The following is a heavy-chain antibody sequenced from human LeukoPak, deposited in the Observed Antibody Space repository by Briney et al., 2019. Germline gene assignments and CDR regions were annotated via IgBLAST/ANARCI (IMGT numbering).Heavy chain of an antibody. CDR3: AREPPGGYDFWSGYYTRLNYYYGMDV. V-gene: IGHV4-30-4*01. D-gene: IGHD3-3*01. J-gene: IGHJ6*02. Sequence: SETLSLTCTVSGGSISNYYWSWIRQPPGKGLEWIGYIYYSGSTYYNPSLKSRVTISVDTSKNQFSLKLSSVTAADTAVYYCAREPPGGYDFWSGYYTRLNYYYGMDVWGQGTTVTVSS. CDR1: GGSISNYY. CDR2: IYYSGST.